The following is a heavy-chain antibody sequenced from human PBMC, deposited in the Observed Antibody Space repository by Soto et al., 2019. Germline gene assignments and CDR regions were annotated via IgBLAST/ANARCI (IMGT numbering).Heavy chain of an antibody. J-gene: IGHJ4*02. Sequence: VSLRLSCAASGFSFSSKAINWVRQAPGKGLEWVSTISAGGGSTHYADSVKGRFTISRDNSKNTLYLQMNSLRVEDTAVYYCAKSGSYVGSSIDYWGQRTLVTVSS. CDR3: AKSGSYVGSSIDY. CDR2: ISAGGGST. V-gene: IGHV3-23*01. D-gene: IGHD6-25*01. CDR1: GFSFSSKA.